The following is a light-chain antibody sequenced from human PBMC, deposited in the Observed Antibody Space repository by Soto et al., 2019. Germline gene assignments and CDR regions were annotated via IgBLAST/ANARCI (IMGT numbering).Light chain of an antibody. Sequence: QSVLTQPPSASGTPGQRVTISCSGGNSNIGTNYVYWYQHLPGATPKLLIYRNNHRPSGVPDRFSASKSGTSASLAINGLRSEDEANYHCAGWDDSLHGLVFGTGTKLTVL. CDR2: RNN. J-gene: IGLJ1*01. CDR1: NSNIGTNY. V-gene: IGLV1-47*01. CDR3: AGWDDSLHGLV.